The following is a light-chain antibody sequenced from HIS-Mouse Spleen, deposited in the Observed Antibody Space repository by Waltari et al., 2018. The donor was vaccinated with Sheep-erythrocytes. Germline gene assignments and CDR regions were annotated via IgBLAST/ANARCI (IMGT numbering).Light chain of an antibody. CDR2: YDD. V-gene: IGLV1-36*01. J-gene: IGLJ3*02. CDR1: SSHIANNA. CDR3: CSYAGSSTWV. Sequence: QSVLTQPPSVSEAPRQRVTIPCSGSSSHIANNAVNWYQQLPGKAPKLLIYYDDLLPSGVSDRFSGSKSGNTASLTISGLQAEDEADYYCCSYAGSSTWVFGGGTKLTVL.